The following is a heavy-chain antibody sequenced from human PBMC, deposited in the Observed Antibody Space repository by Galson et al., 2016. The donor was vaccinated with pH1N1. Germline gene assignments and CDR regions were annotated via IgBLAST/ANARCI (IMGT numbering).Heavy chain of an antibody. J-gene: IGHJ4*02. V-gene: IGHV1-69*05. CDR2: IITMFGTS. CDR3: AKSSHPWAQFDS. CDR1: GGSF. Sequence: SVKVSCKAFGGSFISWVRQAPGQGLEWMGGIITMFGTSNYAQKSQGSVTITTDESRSTAYMEFRSVKFEDTAVYFCAKSSHPWAQFDSWGQGTLVTVSS.